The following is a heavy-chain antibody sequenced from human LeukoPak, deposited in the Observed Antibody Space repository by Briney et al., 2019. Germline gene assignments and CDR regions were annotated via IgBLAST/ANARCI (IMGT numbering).Heavy chain of an antibody. CDR2: ISGSGGST. J-gene: IGHJ4*02. CDR1: GFTFSSYA. CDR3: AKEGYCSSTSCYNDY. D-gene: IGHD2-2*02. Sequence: GGSLRLSCAASGFTFSSYAMSWVRQAPGKGLEWVSAISGSGGSTYYADSVKGRFTISRDSSKNTLYLQMNSLRAEDTAVYYCAKEGYCSSTSCYNDYWGQGTLVTVSS. V-gene: IGHV3-23*01.